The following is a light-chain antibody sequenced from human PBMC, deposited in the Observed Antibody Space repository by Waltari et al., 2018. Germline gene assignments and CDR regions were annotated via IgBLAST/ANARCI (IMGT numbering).Light chain of an antibody. CDR1: RRDVGGYNS. V-gene: IGLV2-14*01. Sequence: QSALTQPAYVSGSPGQPSTISRTGTRRDVGGYNSLPWYQHQPGRAPKLIIYEVSNRPSGVSNRFSGSKSGNTASLTISGLQAEDEGDYYCTSYTSSSISHVLFGGRTKLSVL. CDR2: EVS. CDR3: TSYTSSSISHVL. J-gene: IGLJ2*01.